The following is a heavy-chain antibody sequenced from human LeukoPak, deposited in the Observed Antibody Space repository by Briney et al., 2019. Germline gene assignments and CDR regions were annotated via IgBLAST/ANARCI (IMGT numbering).Heavy chain of an antibody. CDR2: IRYDGSNK. CDR3: AKDAYPPHWYFDL. V-gene: IGHV3-30*02. Sequence: GGSLRLSCAASGFTFSSYGMHWVRQAPGKGLEWVAFIRYDGSNKYYADSVKGRFTISRGNSKNTLYLQMNSLRAEDTAVYYCAKDAYPPHWYFDLWGRGTLVTVSS. CDR1: GFTFSSYG. J-gene: IGHJ2*01.